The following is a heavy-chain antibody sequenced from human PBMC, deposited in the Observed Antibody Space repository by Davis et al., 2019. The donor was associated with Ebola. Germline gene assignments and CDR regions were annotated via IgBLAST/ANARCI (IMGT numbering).Heavy chain of an antibody. D-gene: IGHD3-9*01. CDR3: TTLDILTAYVPYAMDV. J-gene: IGHJ6*02. Sequence: SVKVSCKASGGTFSSYAISWVRQAPGQGLEWMGRIIPILGIANYAQKFQGRVTITADKSTSTAYMELSSLRSEDTAVYYCTTLDILTAYVPYAMDVWGQGTTVTVS. V-gene: IGHV1-69*04. CDR2: IIPILGIA. CDR1: GGTFSSYA.